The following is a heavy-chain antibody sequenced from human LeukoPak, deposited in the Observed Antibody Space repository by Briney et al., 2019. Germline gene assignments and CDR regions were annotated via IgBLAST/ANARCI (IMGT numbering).Heavy chain of an antibody. V-gene: IGHV1-2*02. Sequence: GASVTVSCKASGYTFTVYYMHWVRQAPGQGLEWMGWINPNSGGTNYAQKFQGRVTMTRDTSISTAYMELSRLRSDDTAVYYCARAGRGYYYDSSGYSPQDYWGQGTLVTVSS. D-gene: IGHD3-22*01. CDR2: INPNSGGT. J-gene: IGHJ4*02. CDR3: ARAGRGYYYDSSGYSPQDY. CDR1: GYTFTVYY.